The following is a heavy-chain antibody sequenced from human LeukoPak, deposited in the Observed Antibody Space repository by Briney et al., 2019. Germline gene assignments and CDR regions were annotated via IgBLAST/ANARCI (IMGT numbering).Heavy chain of an antibody. J-gene: IGHJ4*02. Sequence: GGSLRLSCAASEFSVGSNYMTWVRQAPGKGLEWVSLIYSGGSTYYADSVEGRFTISRDNSKNTLYLQMNSLRAEDTAVYYCASGTTVTTDSYFDYWGQGTLVTVSS. CDR2: IYSGGST. CDR3: ASGTTVTTDSYFDY. D-gene: IGHD4-17*01. CDR1: EFSVGSNY. V-gene: IGHV3-66*01.